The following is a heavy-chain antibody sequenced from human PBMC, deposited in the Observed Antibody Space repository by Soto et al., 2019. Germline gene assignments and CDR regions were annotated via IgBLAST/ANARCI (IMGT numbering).Heavy chain of an antibody. Sequence: GGSLRLSCAASGFTFSDYYMSWIRQAPGKGLEWVSYISSSGSTIYYADSVKGRFTISRDNAKNSLYLQMNSLRAEDTAVYYCARVYAYCSGGSCYHGEGHYFDYWGQGTLVTVSS. CDR2: ISSSGSTI. CDR1: GFTFSDYY. D-gene: IGHD2-15*01. J-gene: IGHJ4*02. V-gene: IGHV3-11*01. CDR3: ARVYAYCSGGSCYHGEGHYFDY.